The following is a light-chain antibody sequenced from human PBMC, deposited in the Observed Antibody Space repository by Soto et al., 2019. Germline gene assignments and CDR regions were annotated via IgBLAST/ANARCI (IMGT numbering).Light chain of an antibody. Sequence: EIVMTQSPATLSVSPGERATLSCRASQSVSSNLAWYQQKPGQAPRLLIYGASTRATGIPARFSGSGSGTEFTPTIRRLQSEDFAVYYCQQYNNWPPWTFRQGTKVEIK. V-gene: IGKV3-15*01. CDR1: QSVSSN. CDR2: GAS. J-gene: IGKJ1*01. CDR3: QQYNNWPPWT.